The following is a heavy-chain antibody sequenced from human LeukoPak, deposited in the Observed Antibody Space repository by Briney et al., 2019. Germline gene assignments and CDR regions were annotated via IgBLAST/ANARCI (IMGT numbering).Heavy chain of an antibody. CDR1: GGSISSYY. J-gene: IGHJ4*02. Sequence: SETLSLTCTVSGGSISSYYWSWIRQPPGKGLEWIGYIYTSGSTNYNPSLKSRVTISVDTSKNRFSLKLSSVTAADTAVYYCAREPALFGFDYWGQGTLVTVSS. CDR2: IYTSGST. CDR3: AREPALFGFDY. V-gene: IGHV4-4*08. D-gene: IGHD3-3*01.